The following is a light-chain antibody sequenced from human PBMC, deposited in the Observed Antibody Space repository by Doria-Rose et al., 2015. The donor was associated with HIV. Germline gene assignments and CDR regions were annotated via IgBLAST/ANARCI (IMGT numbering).Light chain of an antibody. CDR3: KHYYNPPAT. CDR1: QGISDS. Sequence: DIQMTQSPSSLSASVGDRATITCRASQGISDSLAWYQQKPGKAPKLLLYAAPRWDRGAPPGPSGSGSGTFSPLTTSSLQPEFFAIYYCKHYYNPPATFGGGTKVDIK. CDR2: AAP. V-gene: IGKV1-NL1*01. J-gene: IGKJ4*01.